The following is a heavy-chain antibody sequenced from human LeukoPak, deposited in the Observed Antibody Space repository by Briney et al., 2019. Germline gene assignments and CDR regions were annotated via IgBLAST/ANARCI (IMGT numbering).Heavy chain of an antibody. CDR2: IKSKTDGGTT. D-gene: IGHD1-1*01. Sequence: GGSLRLSCAASGFTFSNAWMSRVRQAPGKGLEWVGRIKSKTDGGTTDYAAPVKGRFTISRDDSKNTLYLQMNSLKTEDTAVYYCTTDGAYNWNDVAWFDPWGQGTLVTVSS. V-gene: IGHV3-15*01. CDR3: TTDGAYNWNDVAWFDP. CDR1: GFTFSNAW. J-gene: IGHJ5*02.